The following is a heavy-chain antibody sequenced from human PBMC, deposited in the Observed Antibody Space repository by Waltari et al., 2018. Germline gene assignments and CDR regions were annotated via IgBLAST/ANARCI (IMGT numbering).Heavy chain of an antibody. V-gene: IGHV3-48*03. D-gene: IGHD2-21*02. CDR3: AREAANCAGDCHDY. J-gene: IGHJ4*02. Sequence: EVQLVESGGGLVQPGGSLRLSCAASGFTFSSYEMNWVRQAPGKGLEWVSYIDQSGSTIYHTDSVKGRFTISRDNAENSLFLQMNSLRADDTAVYYCAREAANCAGDCHDYWGQGTLVTVSS. CDR2: IDQSGSTI. CDR1: GFTFSSYE.